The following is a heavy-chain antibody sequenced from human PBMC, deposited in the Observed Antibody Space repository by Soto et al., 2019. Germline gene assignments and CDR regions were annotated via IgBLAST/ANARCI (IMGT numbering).Heavy chain of an antibody. J-gene: IGHJ6*02. CDR3: ARDPNLSLTYHYYGMDV. D-gene: IGHD7-27*01. V-gene: IGHV1-46*01. CDR1: GYTFTSYY. CDR2: INPSGGSA. Sequence: ASVKVSCKASGYTFTSYYIHWVRQAPGQGFEWMGIINPSGGSASYARKFQGRVAMTRDTSTSTVYMEVSSLGYEDTAVYYCARDPNLSLTYHYYGMDVWGQGTTVTVSS.